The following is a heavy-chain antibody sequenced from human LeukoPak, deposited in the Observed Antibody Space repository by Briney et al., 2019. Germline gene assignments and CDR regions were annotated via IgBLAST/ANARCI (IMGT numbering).Heavy chain of an antibody. CDR1: GFTFSSYW. V-gene: IGHV3-74*01. CDR2: INSDGSST. J-gene: IGHJ4*02. D-gene: IGHD6-13*01. Sequence: GGSLRLSCAASGFTFSSYWTHWVRQAPGKGLVWVSRINSDGSSTSYADSVKGRFTISRDNAKNTLYLQMNSLRAEDTAVYYCARVGIAAAGIDYWGQGTLVTVSS. CDR3: ARVGIAAAGIDY.